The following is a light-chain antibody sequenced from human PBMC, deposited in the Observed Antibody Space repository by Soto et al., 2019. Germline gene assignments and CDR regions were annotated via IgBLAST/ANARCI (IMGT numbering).Light chain of an antibody. V-gene: IGLV1-44*01. CDR3: AAWHDSLNGPV. J-gene: IGLJ3*02. CDR2: NNN. Sequence: QSVLTQPPSASGTPGQRVTISCSGSSSNIGGNPVNWYQQLPGTAPKLLIYNNNQRPSGVPDRFSGSKSGTSASLAISGLQSEDEVDYYCAAWHDSLNGPVFGGGTKVTVL. CDR1: SSNIGGNP.